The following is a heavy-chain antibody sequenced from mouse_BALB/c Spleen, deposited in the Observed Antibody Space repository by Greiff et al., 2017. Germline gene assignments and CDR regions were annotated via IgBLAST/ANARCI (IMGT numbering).Heavy chain of an antibody. Sequence: DLVKPGASVELSCKASGYTFTSYWINWIKQRPGQGLEWIGRIAPGSGSTYYNEMFKGKAPLTVDTSSSTAYIQLSSLSSEDSAVYFCARDGLAYWGQGTLVTVSA. J-gene: IGHJ3*01. CDR3: ARDGLAY. D-gene: IGHD2-3*01. CDR1: GYTFTSYW. CDR2: IAPGSGST. V-gene: IGHV1S41*01.